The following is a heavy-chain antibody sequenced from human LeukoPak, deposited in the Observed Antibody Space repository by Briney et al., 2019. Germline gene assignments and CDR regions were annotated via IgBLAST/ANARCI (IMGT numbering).Heavy chain of an antibody. CDR3: APRVPSGYYGDDAFDI. CDR2: FDPEDGET. Sequence: PWASVKVSCKVSGYTLTELSMHWVRQAPGKGLEWMGGFDPEDGETIYAQKFQGRVTMTEDTSTDTAYMELSSLRSEDTAVYYCAPRVPSGYYGDDAFDIWGQGTMVTVSS. J-gene: IGHJ3*02. CDR1: GYTLTELS. V-gene: IGHV1-24*01. D-gene: IGHD3-22*01.